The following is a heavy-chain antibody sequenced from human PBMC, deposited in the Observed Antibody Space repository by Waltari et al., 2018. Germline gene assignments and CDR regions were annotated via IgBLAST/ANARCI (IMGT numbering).Heavy chain of an antibody. CDR3: ARDKAYSGYDSSVGWYFDL. CDR1: GGSISSGSYY. Sequence: QVQLQESGPGLVKPSQTLSLICTVSGGSISSGSYYWSWIRQPAGKGLEWIGYIYTSGSTNYNPSLKSRVTRSVDTSKNQFSLKLSSVTAADTAVYYCARDKAYSGYDSSVGWYFDLWGRGTLVTVSS. V-gene: IGHV4-61*09. CDR2: IYTSGST. J-gene: IGHJ2*01. D-gene: IGHD5-12*01.